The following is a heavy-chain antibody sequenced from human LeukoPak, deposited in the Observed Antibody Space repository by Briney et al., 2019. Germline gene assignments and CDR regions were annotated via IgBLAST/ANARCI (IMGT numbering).Heavy chain of an antibody. CDR1: GFTFSDYY. CDR2: ISKSGSTK. D-gene: IGHD3-10*01. CDR3: ARVLGSYAVDY. V-gene: IGHV3-11*01. J-gene: IGHJ4*02. Sequence: GGSLRLSCAASGFTFSDYYMSWIRQAPGKGLEWVSYISKSGSTKDYADSVKGRFTISRDNAKNSLYLQMNSLRAEDTAVYYCARVLGSYAVDYWGQGTLATVSS.